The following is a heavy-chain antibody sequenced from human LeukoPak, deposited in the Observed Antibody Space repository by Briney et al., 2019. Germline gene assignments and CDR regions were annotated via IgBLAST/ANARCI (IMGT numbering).Heavy chain of an antibody. CDR3: AREGPRDYYYGMDV. J-gene: IGHJ6*02. Sequence: ASVKVSCKTSGYTFTRHAMNWVRQAPGQGLEWMGWINTNTGNPTYAQGFTGRFVFSLDTSVSTTYLQISSLKAEDTAAYYCAREGPRDYYYGMDVWGQGTTVTVSS. CDR1: GYTFTRHA. V-gene: IGHV7-4-1*02. CDR2: INTNTGNP.